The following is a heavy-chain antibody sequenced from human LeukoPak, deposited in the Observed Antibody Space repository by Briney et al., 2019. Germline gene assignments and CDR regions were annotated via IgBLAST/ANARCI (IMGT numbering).Heavy chain of an antibody. Sequence: PGGSLRLSCAASGFIFNSYWLQWVRQAPGEGLVWVSGVNRGGSYTNYADAVKGRFTISRDNAKNTLYLQMNSLRAEDTAVYYCARDLKSAFDYWGQGTLATVSS. CDR3: ARDLKSAFDY. J-gene: IGHJ4*02. V-gene: IGHV3-74*01. CDR1: GFIFNSYW. CDR2: VNRGGSYT.